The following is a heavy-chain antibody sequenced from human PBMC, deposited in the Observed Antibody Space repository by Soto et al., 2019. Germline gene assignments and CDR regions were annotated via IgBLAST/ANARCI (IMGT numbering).Heavy chain of an antibody. J-gene: IGHJ6*02. V-gene: IGHV4-34*01. CDR3: ARRLDV. CDR1: GASFIGYY. CDR2: INHSGST. Sequence: PSETLSLTCAVYGASFIGYYWSCIRQPPGKGLEWIGEINHSGSTNYNPSLKSRVTISVDTSKNQFSLNLSSVTAADTAVYYCARRLDVWGQGITVTVSS.